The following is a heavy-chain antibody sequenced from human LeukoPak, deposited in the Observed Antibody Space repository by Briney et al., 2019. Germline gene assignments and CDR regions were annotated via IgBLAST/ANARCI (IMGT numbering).Heavy chain of an antibody. Sequence: GGSLRLSCAASGFTVSSNYMNWVCQAPGKGLEWVSVIYGGGNTYYADSVKGRFTISGDNSKNTVFLQMNSLRAEDTAVYYCARASFYYDARALDPWGQGALVTVSS. CDR2: IYGGGNT. V-gene: IGHV3-53*01. J-gene: IGHJ5*02. CDR1: GFTVSSNY. CDR3: ARASFYYDARALDP. D-gene: IGHD3-22*01.